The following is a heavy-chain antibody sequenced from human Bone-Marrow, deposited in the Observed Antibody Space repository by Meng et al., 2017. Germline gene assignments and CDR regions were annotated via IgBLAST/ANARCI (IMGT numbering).Heavy chain of an antibody. J-gene: IGHJ4*02. Sequence: QVQLQESGPGLVKPSQTLSLTCTVSGGSISSGGYYWSWIRQHPGKGLEWIGYIYHSGSTYYNPSLKSRVTISVDTSKNQFSLKLSSVTAADTAVYYCARDRNDYGSHYFDYWGQGTRVTVSS. D-gene: IGHD4-17*01. CDR2: IYHSGST. CDR3: ARDRNDYGSHYFDY. CDR1: GGSISSGGYY. V-gene: IGHV4-31*03.